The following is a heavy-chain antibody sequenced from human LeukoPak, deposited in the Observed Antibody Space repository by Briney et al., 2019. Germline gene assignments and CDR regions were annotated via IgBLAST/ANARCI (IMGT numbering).Heavy chain of an antibody. CDR2: IYPGDSDT. V-gene: IGHV5-51*01. D-gene: IGHD3-22*01. CDR1: GYSFTSYW. J-gene: IGHJ3*02. Sequence: GESLKISCKGSGYSFTSYWIAWVRQMPGKGLEWMGIIYPGDSDTRYSPSFQGQVTISVDKSISTAYLQWSSLKASDTAMYYCARKYYYDSSPNNVAFDIWGQGTMVTVSS. CDR3: ARKYYYDSSPNNVAFDI.